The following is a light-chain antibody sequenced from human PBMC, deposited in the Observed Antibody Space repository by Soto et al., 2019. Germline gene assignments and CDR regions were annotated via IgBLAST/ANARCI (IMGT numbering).Light chain of an antibody. CDR3: SSYTSRSTRV. CDR2: EVS. Sequence: QSVLTQPASVSGSPGQPITISCTGTSSDVGGYNYVSWYQQHPGKAPKLMIYEVSNRPSGVSNRFSGSKSGNTASLTISGLQAEDEADYYCSSYTSRSTRVFGTGTKVTVL. V-gene: IGLV2-14*01. J-gene: IGLJ1*01. CDR1: SSDVGGYNY.